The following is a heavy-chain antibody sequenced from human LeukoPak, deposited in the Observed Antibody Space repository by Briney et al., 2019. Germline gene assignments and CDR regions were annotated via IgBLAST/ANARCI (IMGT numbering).Heavy chain of an antibody. CDR2: IYHSGTT. Sequence: PSETLSLTCAVSDYSINSGHYWGWIRQPPGKGLEWIGSIYHSGTTYYNPSLKSRVTTSVDTSKNQFSLKLTSVTAADTAVYYCARHASPDIVIVPAATFDYWGQGTLVTVSS. CDR3: ARHASPDIVIVPAATFDY. CDR1: DYSINSGHY. V-gene: IGHV4-38-2*01. J-gene: IGHJ4*02. D-gene: IGHD2-2*01.